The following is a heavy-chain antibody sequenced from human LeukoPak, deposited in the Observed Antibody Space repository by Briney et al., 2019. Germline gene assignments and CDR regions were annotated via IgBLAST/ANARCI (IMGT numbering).Heavy chain of an antibody. V-gene: IGHV3-15*01. CDR2: IKSKTDGGTT. CDR3: TTDVTYYDMLTGYPQLDD. Sequence: NTGGSLRLSCAVSGFTFSSSDMCWVRHAPGKGLEWVGRIKSKTDGGTTDYAAPVKGRFTNSRDDSKSTRYLQINSLKTEDTAVYYCTTDVTYYDMLTGYPQLDDWGQGTLVTVSS. D-gene: IGHD3-9*01. CDR1: GFTFSSSD. J-gene: IGHJ4*02.